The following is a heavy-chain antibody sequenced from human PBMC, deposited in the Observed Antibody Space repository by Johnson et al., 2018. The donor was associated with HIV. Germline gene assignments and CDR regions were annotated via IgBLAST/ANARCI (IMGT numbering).Heavy chain of an antibody. CDR2: INWNGGST. CDR3: AKGRSGTTASIDAFDI. Sequence: VQLVESGGGVVRPGGSLRLSCAASGFTFDDYGMSWVRQAPGKGLEWVSGINWNGGSTGYADSVKGRFTISRDNAKNSLYLQMNSLRAEDTAVYYCAKGRSGTTASIDAFDIWGQGTMVTVSS. D-gene: IGHD1-7*01. J-gene: IGHJ3*02. CDR1: GFTFDDYG. V-gene: IGHV3-20*04.